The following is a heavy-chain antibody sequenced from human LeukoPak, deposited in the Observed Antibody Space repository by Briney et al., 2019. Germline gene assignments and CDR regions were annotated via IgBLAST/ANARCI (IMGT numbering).Heavy chain of an antibody. V-gene: IGHV3-23*01. CDR1: GFTLSSYA. Sequence: PGGSLRLSCAASGFTLSSYAMTWVRQAPGKGLEWVPAISGSGSSIYYADSVKGRFTISRDNSKNTLYLQVNSLRAEDTAVYFCAGGGYCSSSSCYRSLGYWGQGTLVTVSS. CDR3: AGGGYCSSSSCYRSLGY. J-gene: IGHJ4*02. CDR2: ISGSGSSI. D-gene: IGHD2-2*01.